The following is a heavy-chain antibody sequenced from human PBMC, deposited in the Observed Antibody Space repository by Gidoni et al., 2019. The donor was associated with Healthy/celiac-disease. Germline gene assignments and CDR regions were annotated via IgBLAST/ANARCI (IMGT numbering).Heavy chain of an antibody. J-gene: IGHJ3*02. CDR2: IYSGGST. CDR1: GFTVSSNY. CDR3: ARVYYYDSSGYYWDAFDI. D-gene: IGHD3-22*01. V-gene: IGHV3-66*01. Sequence: EVQLVESGGGLVQPGGSLRLSCAASGFTVSSNYMSWVRQAPGKGLEWVSVIYSGGSTYYADSVKGRFTISRDNSKNTLYLQMNSLRAEDTAVYYCARVYYYDSSGYYWDAFDIWGQGTMVTVSS.